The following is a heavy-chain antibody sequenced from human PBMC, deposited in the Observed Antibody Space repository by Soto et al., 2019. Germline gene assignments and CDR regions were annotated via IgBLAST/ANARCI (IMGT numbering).Heavy chain of an antibody. CDR2: IYYSGST. D-gene: IGHD1-26*01. Sequence: QVQLQESGPGLVKPSETLSLTCTVSGGTISSWYWSWIRQPPGKGLEWIGYIYYSGSTNCNPSLMSRGTISVDTSKNQFSLKLSAVTAADTAVYYCARRYGSAIDYWGQGTLVTVSS. J-gene: IGHJ4*02. CDR1: GGTISSWY. CDR3: ARRYGSAIDY. V-gene: IGHV4-59*08.